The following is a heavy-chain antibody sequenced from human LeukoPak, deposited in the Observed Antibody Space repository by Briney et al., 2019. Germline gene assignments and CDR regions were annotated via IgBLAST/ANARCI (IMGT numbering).Heavy chain of an antibody. D-gene: IGHD3-10*01. V-gene: IGHV3-74*01. Sequence: PGGSLRLSCAASGFTFSSYWMHWVRQAPGKGLVWVSRINTDGSSTTYTDSVKGRFTISRDNAKNSLYLQMNSLRAEDTAVYYCARAGFRGVIHYYYYMDVWGKGTTVTVSS. CDR3: ARAGFRGVIHYYYYMDV. J-gene: IGHJ6*03. CDR2: INTDGSST. CDR1: GFTFSSYW.